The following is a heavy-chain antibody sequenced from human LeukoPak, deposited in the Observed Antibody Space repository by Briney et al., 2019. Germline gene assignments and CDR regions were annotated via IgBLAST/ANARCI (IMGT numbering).Heavy chain of an antibody. CDR2: INTGGGT. CDR1: GFTFRDYD. CDR3: AREAFTDTTGYYFSPLDV. D-gene: IGHD3-22*01. Sequence: PGGSLRLSCEASGFTFRDYDLHWVRQTTGKRLEWVSLINTGGGTFYSDSVKGRFTISRENAKNSLYLQMNSLTADDTAVYYCAREAFTDTTGYYFSPLDVWGQGTMVTVSS. J-gene: IGHJ3*01. V-gene: IGHV3-13*04.